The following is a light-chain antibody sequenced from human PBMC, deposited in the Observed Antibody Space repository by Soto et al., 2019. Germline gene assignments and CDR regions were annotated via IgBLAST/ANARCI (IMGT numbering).Light chain of an antibody. CDR3: LQYINVPRT. J-gene: IGKJ1*01. CDR1: QSVASS. CDR2: GAN. Sequence: TRSPLTLSVSPGEGPTLSCRASQSVASSLAWYQHKPGQAPRLLIYGANTMATGIPARFSGSGYGAEFTLTISSLQSEDFALYYCLQYINVPRTFGQGTKVDIK. V-gene: IGKV3-15*01.